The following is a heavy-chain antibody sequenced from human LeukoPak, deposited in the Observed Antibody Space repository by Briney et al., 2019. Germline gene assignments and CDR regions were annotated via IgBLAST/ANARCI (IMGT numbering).Heavy chain of an antibody. D-gene: IGHD2-2*01. Sequence: GGSLRLSCAASGFTFSTYAMSWVRQAPGKGLEWVSVISGGAGSAYYADSVKGRFTISRDNSKNTLYLQMNSLRAEDTAVYYCAKTKYQPSSIYYYYYYMDVWGKGTTVTASS. CDR3: AKTKYQPSSIYYYYYYMDV. V-gene: IGHV3-23*01. CDR1: GFTFSTYA. J-gene: IGHJ6*03. CDR2: ISGGAGSA.